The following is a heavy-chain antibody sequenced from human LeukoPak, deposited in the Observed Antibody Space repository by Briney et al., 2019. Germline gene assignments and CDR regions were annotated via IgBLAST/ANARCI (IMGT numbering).Heavy chain of an antibody. Sequence: ASVKVFCKASGYTFTSYDINWVRQATGQGLEWMGWMNPNSGNTGYAQKFQGRVTITRNTSISTAYMELSSLRSEDTAVYYCARGLPQDYYDSSGYYSGGGFDIWGQGTMVTVSS. CDR2: MNPNSGNT. D-gene: IGHD3-22*01. CDR1: GYTFTSYD. J-gene: IGHJ3*02. V-gene: IGHV1-8*03. CDR3: ARGLPQDYYDSSGYYSGGGFDI.